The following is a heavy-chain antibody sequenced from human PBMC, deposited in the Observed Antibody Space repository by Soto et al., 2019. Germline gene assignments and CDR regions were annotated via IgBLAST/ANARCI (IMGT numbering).Heavy chain of an antibody. Sequence: ASVKVSCKASGYTFTSYGISWVRQAPGQGREWMGWISAYNGNTNYAQKLQGRVTMTTDTSTSTAYMELRSLRSDDTAVYYCAAGREYYYDSSGYYYYYGTDVWGQGXTVTVSS. CDR1: GYTFTSYG. CDR3: AAGREYYYDSSGYYYYYGTDV. D-gene: IGHD3-22*01. CDR2: ISAYNGNT. V-gene: IGHV1-18*04. J-gene: IGHJ6*02.